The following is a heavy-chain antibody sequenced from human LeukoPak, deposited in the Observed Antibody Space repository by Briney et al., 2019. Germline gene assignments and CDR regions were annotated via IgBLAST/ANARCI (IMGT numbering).Heavy chain of an antibody. J-gene: IGHJ6*03. CDR1: GGSISSGGYY. D-gene: IGHD6-6*01. Sequence: SETLSLTCTVSGGSISSGGYYWSWIRQHPGKGLEWIGYIYYSGGTYYNPSLKSRVTISVDTSKNQFSLKLSSVTAADTAVYYCAREKRPEYSSSSSYYYYYMDVWGKGTTVTVSS. CDR2: IYYSGGT. CDR3: AREKRPEYSSSSSYYYYYMDV. V-gene: IGHV4-31*03.